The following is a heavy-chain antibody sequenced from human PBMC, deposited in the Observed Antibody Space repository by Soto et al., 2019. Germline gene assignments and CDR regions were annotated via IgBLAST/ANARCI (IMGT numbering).Heavy chain of an antibody. CDR2: IYYSGST. CDR1: GGSISSYY. Sequence: SETLSLTCTVSGGSISSYYWSWIRQPPGKGLEWIGYIYYSGSTNYNPSLKSRVTISVDTSKNQFSLKLSSVTAADTAVYYCARLPDYGSGRRGTWGQGTLVTVSS. CDR3: ARLPDYGSGRRGT. J-gene: IGHJ5*02. D-gene: IGHD3-10*01. V-gene: IGHV4-59*08.